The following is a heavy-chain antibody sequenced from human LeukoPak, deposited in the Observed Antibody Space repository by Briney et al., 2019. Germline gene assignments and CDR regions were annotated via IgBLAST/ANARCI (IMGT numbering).Heavy chain of an antibody. CDR2: IKSKTDGGTT. J-gene: IGHJ3*01. CDR3: TTGISYYYDSSGR. D-gene: IGHD3-22*01. V-gene: IGHV3-15*01. Sequence: GGSLRLPCAASGFTFSNAWMSWVRQAPGKGLEWVGRIKSKTDGGTTDYAAPVKGRFTISRDDSKNTLYLQMNSLKTEDTAVYYCTTGISYYYDSSGRWGQGTMVTVSS. CDR1: GFTFSNAW.